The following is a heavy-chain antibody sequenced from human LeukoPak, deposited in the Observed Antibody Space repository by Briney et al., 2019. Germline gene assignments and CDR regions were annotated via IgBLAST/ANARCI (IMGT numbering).Heavy chain of an antibody. CDR1: VGSISSYY. CDR2: IYYSGST. D-gene: IGHD1-26*01. CDR3: ARGSGGSYYVTY. V-gene: IGHV4-59*01. J-gene: IGHJ4*02. Sequence: SETLSLTCTVSVGSISSYYWSWIRQPPGKGLEWIGYIYYSGSTNYNPSLKSRVTISVDTSKNQFSLKLSSVTAADTAVYYCARGSGGSYYVTYWGQGTLVTVSS.